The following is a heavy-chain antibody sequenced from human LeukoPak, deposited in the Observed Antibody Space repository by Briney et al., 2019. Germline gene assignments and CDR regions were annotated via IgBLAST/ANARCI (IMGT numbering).Heavy chain of an antibody. CDR2: ISSSSSTI. V-gene: IGHV3-48*01. J-gene: IGHJ4*02. D-gene: IGHD3-22*01. CDR1: GFTFSSYS. Sequence: GGSLRLSCAASGFTFSSYSMNWVRQAPGKGLEGVSYISSSSSTIYYADSVKGRFTISRDNAKNSLYLQMNSLRAEDTAVYYCARVKDWYYYDSRFDYWGQGTLVTVSS. CDR3: ARVKDWYYYDSRFDY.